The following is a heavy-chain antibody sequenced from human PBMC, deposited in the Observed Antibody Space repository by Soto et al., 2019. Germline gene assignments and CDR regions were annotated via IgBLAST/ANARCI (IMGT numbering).Heavy chain of an antibody. Sequence: QVQLVQSGAEVKNPGASVKVSCKASGYTFTRYGIGWARQAPGQGLEWMGWINTYNGNTNYAQNVQGIVALTTDTSTSTADMEMRSLRSNDTAIYYCAMVDVYVTPSPQDVWGQGTTVIVSS. CDR2: INTYNGNT. CDR1: GYTFTRYG. J-gene: IGHJ6*02. D-gene: IGHD3-16*01. V-gene: IGHV1-18*01. CDR3: AMVDVYVTPSPQDV.